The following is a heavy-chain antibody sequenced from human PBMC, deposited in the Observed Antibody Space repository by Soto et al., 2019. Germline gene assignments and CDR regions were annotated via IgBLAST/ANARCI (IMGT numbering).Heavy chain of an antibody. CDR2: INHSGST. J-gene: IGHJ4*02. Sequence: PSETLSLTCAVYGGSFSGYYWSWIRQPPGKGLEWIGEINHSGSTNYNPSLKSRVTISVDTSKNQFSLKLSSVTAADTAVYYCARGAPERGNFDYWGQGTLVTVSS. CDR3: ARGAPERGNFDY. CDR1: GGSFSGYY. D-gene: IGHD3-10*01. V-gene: IGHV4-34*01.